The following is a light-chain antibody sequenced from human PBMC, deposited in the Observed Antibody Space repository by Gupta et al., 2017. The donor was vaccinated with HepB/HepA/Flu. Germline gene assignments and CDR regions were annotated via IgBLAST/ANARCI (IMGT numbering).Light chain of an antibody. CDR2: GYT. Sequence: QSVLTQPPSVSVAPGQRVTISCTGSSPNIGACYDVHWYQHLPGTSAKPHIHGYTNPPSGFPDRFSGSKSGTSASLAITGLQAEDEADYYCQSYDSSLSGGVFGGGTKLTVL. V-gene: IGLV1-40*01. J-gene: IGLJ3*02. CDR1: SPNIGACYD. CDR3: QSYDSSLSGGV.